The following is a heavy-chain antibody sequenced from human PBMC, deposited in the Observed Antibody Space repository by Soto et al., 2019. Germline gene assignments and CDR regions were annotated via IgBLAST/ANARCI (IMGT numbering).Heavy chain of an antibody. D-gene: IGHD3-22*01. CDR1: GLSFSTSG. CDR3: AKYQWLLPDVFNV. V-gene: IGHV3-23*01. J-gene: IGHJ3*01. CDR2: ISDTGDRT. Sequence: EVQLLESGGGLVQPGGSLRLSCAASGLSFSTSGMTWVRQAPGKGLEWVSDISDTGDRTYYADSVKGRFTISRDNSKNTLYLQMSSLRAGDTAVYYCAKYQWLLPDVFNVCGQGTMVTVSS.